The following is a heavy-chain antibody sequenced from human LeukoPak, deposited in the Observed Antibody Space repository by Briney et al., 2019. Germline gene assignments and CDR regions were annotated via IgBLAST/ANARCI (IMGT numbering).Heavy chain of an antibody. CDR2: ISPSGTVI. V-gene: IGHV3-11*04. CDR3: ARGVVAVAGTWYFDY. Sequence: GGSLRLSCSASGFTFTDYYMSWIRQAPGKGLEWVSYISPSGTVIYYGDSVKGRFTISRDNAKNSLYLQMNSLRAEDTAVYYCARGVVAVAGTWYFDYWGQGTLVTVSS. J-gene: IGHJ4*02. D-gene: IGHD6-19*01. CDR1: GFTFTDYY.